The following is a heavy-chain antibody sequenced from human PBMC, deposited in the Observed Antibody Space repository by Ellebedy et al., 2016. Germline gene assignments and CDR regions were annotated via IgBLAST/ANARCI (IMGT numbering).Heavy chain of an antibody. V-gene: IGHV1-69*04. CDR1: GDTFTTYA. CDR2: VIPFLNAP. CDR3: ARDKICSSTNCYGPTGY. Sequence: SVKVSCXASGDTFTTYAISWLRQAPGQGLEWMGRVIPFLNAPRYEQKFQGRLTIIADRSTTTAYMELSSLRSEDTAVYYCARDKICSSTNCYGPTGYWGQGTLVTVSS. D-gene: IGHD2-2*01. J-gene: IGHJ4*02.